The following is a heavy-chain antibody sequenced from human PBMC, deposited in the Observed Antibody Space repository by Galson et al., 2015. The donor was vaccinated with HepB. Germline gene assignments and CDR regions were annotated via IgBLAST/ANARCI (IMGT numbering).Heavy chain of an antibody. V-gene: IGHV3-53*04. D-gene: IGHD3-10*01. CDR2: IYSGGST. Sequence: SLRLSCAASGFTVSSNYMSWVRQAPGKGLEWVSVIYSGGSTYYADSVKGRFTISRHNSKNTLYLQMNSLRAEDTAVYYCATAAIWFGEFYYGMDVWGQGTTVTVSS. J-gene: IGHJ6*02. CDR3: ATAAIWFGEFYYGMDV. CDR1: GFTVSSNY.